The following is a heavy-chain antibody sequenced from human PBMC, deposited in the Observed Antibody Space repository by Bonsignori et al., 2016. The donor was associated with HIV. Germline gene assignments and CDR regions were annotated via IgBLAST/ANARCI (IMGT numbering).Heavy chain of an antibody. V-gene: IGHV3-23*01. CDR3: AKDLYQGYYYDSSGYPPDAFDI. D-gene: IGHD3-22*01. J-gene: IGHJ3*02. Sequence: WIRQPPGKGLEWVSAISGSGGTTYYADSVKGRFTISRDNSKNTLYLQMNSLRAEDAAVYYCAKDLYQGYYYDSSGYPPDAFDIWGQGTMVTVSS. CDR2: ISGSGGTT.